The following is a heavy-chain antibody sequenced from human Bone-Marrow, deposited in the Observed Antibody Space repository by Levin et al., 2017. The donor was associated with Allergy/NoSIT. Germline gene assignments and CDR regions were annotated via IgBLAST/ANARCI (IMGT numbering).Heavy chain of an antibody. V-gene: IGHV7-4-1*01. CDR2: INTNTGNP. D-gene: IGHD2-15*01. CDR3: ARGYCSGGSCYQCDY. J-gene: IGHJ4*02. Sequence: ASVKVSCKASGYTFTSYAMNWVRQAPGQGLEWMGWINTNTGNPTYAQGFTGRFVFSLDTSVSTAYLQICSLKAEDTAVYYCARGYCSGGSCYQCDYWGQGTLVTVSS. CDR1: GYTFTSYA.